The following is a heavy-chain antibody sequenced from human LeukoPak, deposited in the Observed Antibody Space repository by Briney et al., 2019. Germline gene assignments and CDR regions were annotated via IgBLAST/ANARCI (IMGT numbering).Heavy chain of an antibody. Sequence: GGSLRLSCVGSGFTFSSFWMNWVRQVPGRGLQWLANIKEDGGLTTHEESVKGRFTISRDNSKNTLYLQMNSLRAEDTAVYYCAREGYGGNLDYWAQETLVNVTS. CDR3: AREGYGGNLDY. D-gene: IGHD4-23*01. CDR1: GFTFSSFW. J-gene: IGHJ4*01. V-gene: IGHV3-7*01. CDR2: IKEDGGLT.